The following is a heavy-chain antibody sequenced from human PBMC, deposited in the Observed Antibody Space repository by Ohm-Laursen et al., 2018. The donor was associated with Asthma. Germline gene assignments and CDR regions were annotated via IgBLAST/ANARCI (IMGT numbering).Heavy chain of an antibody. CDR3: ARNGAYYDFWSGFDY. CDR1: GFTFSSYG. D-gene: IGHD3-3*01. CDR2: ISYDGSNK. Sequence: SLRLSCAAPGFTFSSYGMHWVRQAPGKGLEWVAVISYDGSNKYYADSVKGRFTISRDNSKNTLYLQMNSLRAEDTAVYYCARNGAYYDFWSGFDYWGQGTLVTVSS. V-gene: IGHV3-30*03. J-gene: IGHJ4*02.